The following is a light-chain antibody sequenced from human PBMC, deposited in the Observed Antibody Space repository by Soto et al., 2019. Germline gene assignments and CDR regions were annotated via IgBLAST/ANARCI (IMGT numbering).Light chain of an antibody. CDR2: GAS. CDR3: HQYDNSPLT. Sequence: EIVMTQSPVTLSVSPVERATLSCRASQSVSSNLALYQQKPGQAPRLLIVGASSRATGIPDRFSGGGSGTDFTLTISRLEPEDFALYYCHQYDNSPLTFGGGTKVDIK. V-gene: IGKV3-20*01. J-gene: IGKJ4*01. CDR1: QSVSSN.